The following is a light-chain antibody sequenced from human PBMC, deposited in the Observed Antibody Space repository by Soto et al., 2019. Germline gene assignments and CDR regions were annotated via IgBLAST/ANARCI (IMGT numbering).Light chain of an antibody. CDR3: SSYISTTTVV. Sequence: QSALTQPASVSGSPGQSITISCTGTSRDVGGYNYVSWYQQHPGKAPKLILYDVSNRPSGVSSRFSGSKSGNTASLTISGLQAENEADYCCSSYISTTTVVFGGGTKVTVL. CDR2: DVS. CDR1: SRDVGGYNY. V-gene: IGLV2-14*01. J-gene: IGLJ3*02.